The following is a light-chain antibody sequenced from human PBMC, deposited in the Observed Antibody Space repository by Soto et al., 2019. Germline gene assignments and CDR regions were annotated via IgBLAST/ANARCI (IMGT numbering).Light chain of an antibody. J-gene: IGKJ1*01. CDR1: QNIDKW. CDR3: QQYNTYQGT. V-gene: IGKV1-5*01. Sequence: DIQITQSPSTLSASVGDRVSITCRASQNIDKWLAWYQQKPQKAPKLLIFDASTLESGVPSRFSGSGSGTEFTLTISSLQPDDFATYYCQQYNTYQGTFGPGTKVDSK. CDR2: DAS.